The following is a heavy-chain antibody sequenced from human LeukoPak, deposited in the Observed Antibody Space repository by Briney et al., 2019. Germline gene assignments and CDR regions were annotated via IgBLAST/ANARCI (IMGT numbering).Heavy chain of an antibody. CDR3: ASLTYYIDS. V-gene: IGHV3-66*02. CDR1: GFSFTSSW. CDR2: IYSGGST. Sequence: GGTLRLSCVASGFSFTSSWMTWVRQAPGKGLEWVSVIYSGGSTYYADSVKGRFTISRDNSKNTLYLQMNSLRVEDTAVYYCASLTYYIDSWGQGTLVTVSS. J-gene: IGHJ4*02. D-gene: IGHD1-14*01.